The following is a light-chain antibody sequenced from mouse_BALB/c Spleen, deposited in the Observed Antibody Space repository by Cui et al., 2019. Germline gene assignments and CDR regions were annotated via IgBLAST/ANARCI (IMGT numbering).Light chain of an antibody. Sequence: DIVLTQSPASLAVSLGQRATISCRASESVESYGNSFMHWYQQKPGQPPKLLIYRASNLESGIPARFSGSGSRTDFTLTINPVEADDVATYYCQQSNEDPYTFGGGTKLEIK. CDR2: RAS. J-gene: IGKJ2*01. CDR1: ESVESYGNSF. CDR3: QQSNEDPYT. V-gene: IGKV3-5*01.